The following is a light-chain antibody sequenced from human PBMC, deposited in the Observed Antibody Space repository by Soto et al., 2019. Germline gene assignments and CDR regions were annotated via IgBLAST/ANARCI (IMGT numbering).Light chain of an antibody. Sequence: AIQMTQSPSSLSASEGDRVTITCRASQDIRNGLGWCQQKPGKAPKLLIYAASGLQSGVPSRFSGSGSGTDFTLTISSLQPEDFATYYCLQEYSYPRTFGQGTQVEIK. CDR3: LQEYSYPRT. CDR1: QDIRNG. CDR2: AAS. V-gene: IGKV1-6*01. J-gene: IGKJ1*01.